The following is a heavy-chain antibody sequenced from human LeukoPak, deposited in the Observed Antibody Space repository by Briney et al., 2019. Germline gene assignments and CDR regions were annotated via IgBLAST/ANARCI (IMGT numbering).Heavy chain of an antibody. V-gene: IGHV1-69*13. D-gene: IGHD2-2*01. CDR1: GGIFSSYA. Sequence: SVKVSCKASGGIFSSYAISWVRQAPGQGLEWMGGIIPIFGTANYAQKFQGRVTITADESTSTAYMELSSLRSEDTAVYYCARDLLGYCSSTSCPRTGYGMDVWGKGTTVTVSS. J-gene: IGHJ6*04. CDR2: IIPIFGTA. CDR3: ARDLLGYCSSTSCPRTGYGMDV.